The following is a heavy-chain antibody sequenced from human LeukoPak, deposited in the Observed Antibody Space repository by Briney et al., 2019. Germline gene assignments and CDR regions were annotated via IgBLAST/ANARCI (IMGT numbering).Heavy chain of an antibody. CDR2: ISYDGSDE. J-gene: IGHJ4*02. Sequence: GGSLRLSCTVSGFTASSNSMSWVRQAPGKGLEWVALISYDGSDEYYADSVKGRFTISRDNSKNTLYLQMNSLRAEDTAVYYCAKVRVVFNWNYAYYFDSWGQGTLVTVSS. CDR1: GFTASSNS. D-gene: IGHD1-7*01. V-gene: IGHV3-30*18. CDR3: AKVRVVFNWNYAYYFDS.